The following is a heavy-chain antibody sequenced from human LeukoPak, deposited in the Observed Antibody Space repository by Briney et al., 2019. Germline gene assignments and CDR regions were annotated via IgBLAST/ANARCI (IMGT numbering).Heavy chain of an antibody. CDR3: ARDGMGHSSGAMGY. V-gene: IGHV3-20*04. CDR2: ISWNGGTL. D-gene: IGHD6-19*01. CDR1: GFSFDSYA. J-gene: IGHJ4*02. Sequence: PGGSLRLSCAASGFSFDSYAMSWVRQPPGKGLEWVFAISWNGGTLDYAYSVKGRWSISTGNAKNSLYLHMNSLRAEDTAFYYCARDGMGHSSGAMGYWGQGTLVTVSS.